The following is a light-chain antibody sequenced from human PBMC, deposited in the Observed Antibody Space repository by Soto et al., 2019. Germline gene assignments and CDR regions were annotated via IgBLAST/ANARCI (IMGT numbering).Light chain of an antibody. CDR3: QQRGS. CDR1: ESVSNY. J-gene: IGKJ4*01. Sequence: EIVLTQSPATLSLSPGERATLSCRASESVSNYLAWYEQKPGQAPRLLIYDASNRATGIPARFSGSGSGTEFTLTISSLQSEDFAVYYCQQRGSFGGGTKVDIK. CDR2: DAS. V-gene: IGKV3-11*01.